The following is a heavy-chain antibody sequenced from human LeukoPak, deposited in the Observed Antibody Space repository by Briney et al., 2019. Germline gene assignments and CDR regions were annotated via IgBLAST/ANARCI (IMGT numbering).Heavy chain of an antibody. CDR2: IYYSGST. CDR1: GGSVSSGSYY. D-gene: IGHD3-9*01. V-gene: IGHV4-61*01. J-gene: IGHJ3*02. Sequence: PSETLSLTCTVSGGSVSSGSYYWSWIRQPPGKGLEWIGYIYYSGSTNYTPPLKSRVTITVDTSKNQFPLKLSSVTAADTAVYYCARGAGRYFDWLLFGDAFDIWGQGTMVTVSS. CDR3: ARGAGRYFDWLLFGDAFDI.